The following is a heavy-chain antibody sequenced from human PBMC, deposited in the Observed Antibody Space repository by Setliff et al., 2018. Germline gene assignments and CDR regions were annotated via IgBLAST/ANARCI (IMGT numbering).Heavy chain of an antibody. J-gene: IGHJ3*02. CDR1: GGSISTSSY. CDR2: IYYSGTT. CDR3: ARRGYYYGWGDSNAFDI. D-gene: IGHD3-10*01. V-gene: IGHV4-39*01. Sequence: PSETLSLTCGVSGGSISTSSYWGWIRQPPGKGLEWIGSIYYSGTTYYNPSLKSRVTISVDTSKNQFSLKLSSVTAADTAVYYCARRGYYYGWGDSNAFDIWGQGTMVTVSS.